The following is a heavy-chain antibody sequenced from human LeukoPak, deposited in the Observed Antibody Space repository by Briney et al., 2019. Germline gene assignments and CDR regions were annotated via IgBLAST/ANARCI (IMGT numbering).Heavy chain of an antibody. Sequence: PSETLSLTCTVSGGSISPYYWSWIRQPAGKGLEWIGRIYTSGSTNYNPSLKSRVTMSVDTSKNQFSLKLTSVTAADTAVYYCARGQWLVPFDYWGQGTLVTVSS. CDR2: IYTSGST. J-gene: IGHJ4*02. V-gene: IGHV4-4*07. CDR1: GGSISPYY. CDR3: ARGQWLVPFDY. D-gene: IGHD6-19*01.